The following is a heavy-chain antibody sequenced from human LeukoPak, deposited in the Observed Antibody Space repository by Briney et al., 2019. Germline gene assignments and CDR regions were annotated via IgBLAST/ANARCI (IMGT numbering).Heavy chain of an antibody. V-gene: IGHV3-21*01. D-gene: IGHD1-1*01. CDR1: GFTFSSYS. Sequence: GGSLRLSCAASGFTFSSYSMNWVRQAPGKGLEWVSSISSSSSYIYYADSVKGRFTISRGNAKNSLYLQMNSLRAEDTAVYYCARGLRLGLEDYWGQGTLVTVSS. CDR3: ARGLRLGLEDY. J-gene: IGHJ4*02. CDR2: ISSSSSYI.